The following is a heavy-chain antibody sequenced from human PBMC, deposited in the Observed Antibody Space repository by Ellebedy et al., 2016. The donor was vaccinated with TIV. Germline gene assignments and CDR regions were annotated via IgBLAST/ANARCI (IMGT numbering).Heavy chain of an antibody. J-gene: IGHJ6*03. D-gene: IGHD4-11*01. CDR1: GVSISSGSYY. CDR2: IYATGRP. CDR3: ARADSSYFYYMDV. V-gene: IGHV4-61*02. Sequence: LRLXCSVSGVSISSGSYYWTWIRQPAGKGLEWIGRIYATGRPNYNPAFKSRVTLSLDTSKNQFSLTVSSVTAADTAVYYCARADSSYFYYMDVWGTGTTVTVSS.